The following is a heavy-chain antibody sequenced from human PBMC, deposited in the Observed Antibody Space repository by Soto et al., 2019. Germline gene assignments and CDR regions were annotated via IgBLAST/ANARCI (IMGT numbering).Heavy chain of an antibody. CDR2: INGDGVAT. CDR1: GFTCSSHS. V-gene: IGHV3-74*01. D-gene: IGHD6-6*01. Sequence: WWSLRLSCAVSGFTCSSHSMHWFRQSPGKGLVCVARINGDGVATTYADSMKGRFTISRDNSKNTLYLQMNSLGAEDTAVYNCAKERRWGYSRSCFDYWGQGTLVTVSS. J-gene: IGHJ4*02. CDR3: AKERRWGYSRSCFDY.